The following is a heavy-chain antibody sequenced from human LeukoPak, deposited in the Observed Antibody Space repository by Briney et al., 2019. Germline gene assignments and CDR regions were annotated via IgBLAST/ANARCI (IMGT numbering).Heavy chain of an antibody. D-gene: IGHD6-13*01. Sequence: GGSLRLSCAASGFTFSSYGMHWVRQAPGKGLEWVAVIWYDGNNKYYADSVKGRFTISRDNSKNTLYLQMNSLRAEDTAVYYCAKARSSWFFDSWGQGTLVTVSS. V-gene: IGHV3-33*06. CDR3: AKARSSWFFDS. CDR1: GFTFSSYG. CDR2: IWYDGNNK. J-gene: IGHJ4*02.